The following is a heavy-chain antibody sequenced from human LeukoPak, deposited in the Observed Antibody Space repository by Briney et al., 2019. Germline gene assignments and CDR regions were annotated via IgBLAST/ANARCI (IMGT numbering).Heavy chain of an antibody. CDR2: ISGSSNIV. CDR3: ASMTTYCGGHCYFFDF. V-gene: IGHV3-48*04. CDR1: GFTFSTYS. J-gene: IGHJ4*02. D-gene: IGHD2-21*02. Sequence: QPGGSLRLSCAASGFTFSTYSMNWVRQAPGKGLEWVSYISGSSNIVYYTDSVKGRFTISRDNAKNSLYLQMNSLRAEDTAVYYCASMTTYCGGHCYFFDFWGQGTLVTVSS.